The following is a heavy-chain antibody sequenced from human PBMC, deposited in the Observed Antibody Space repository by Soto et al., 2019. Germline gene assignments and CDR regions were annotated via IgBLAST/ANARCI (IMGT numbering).Heavy chain of an antibody. V-gene: IGHV4-34*01. CDR1: GGAFSGYY. CDR3: ARTTVPYAFDI. D-gene: IGHD4-17*01. J-gene: IGHJ3*02. Sequence: QVQLQQWGAGLLKPSETLSLTCAVYGGAFSGYYWSWIRQPPGKGLEWIGEINHSGSTNYNPSLTSGVTISVDTSQNQCSLKLSSVPAADKAVYYCARTTVPYAFDIWGQGTMVTVSS. CDR2: INHSGST.